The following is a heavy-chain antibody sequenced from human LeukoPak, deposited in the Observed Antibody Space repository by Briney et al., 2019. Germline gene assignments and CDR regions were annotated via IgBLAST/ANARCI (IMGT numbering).Heavy chain of an antibody. CDR2: ISGNSGDI. CDR3: TRDPRRLDY. CDR1: GFTFSDYC. V-gene: IGHV3-11*05. J-gene: IGHJ4*02. Sequence: GGSLRLSCTVSGFTFSDYCMTWVRQAPGKGLEWLSYISGNSGDINYLDSVRGRFTISRDNAKNSLYLQMNSLRVEDTAVYYCTRDPRRLDYLGQGTLVTVSS.